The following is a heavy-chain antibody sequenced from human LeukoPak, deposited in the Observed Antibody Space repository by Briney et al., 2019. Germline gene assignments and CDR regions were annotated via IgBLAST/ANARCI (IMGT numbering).Heavy chain of an antibody. J-gene: IGHJ4*02. D-gene: IGHD3-16*01. V-gene: IGHV4-34*01. CDR1: GGSFSGYY. CDR2: INHSGST. Sequence: SEILSLTCAVYGGSFSGYYWSWIRQPPGKGLEWIGEINHSGSTNYNPSLKSRVTISVDTSKNQFSLKLSSVTAADTAVYYCARLYERVEAYYFDYWGQGTLVTVSS. CDR3: ARLYERVEAYYFDY.